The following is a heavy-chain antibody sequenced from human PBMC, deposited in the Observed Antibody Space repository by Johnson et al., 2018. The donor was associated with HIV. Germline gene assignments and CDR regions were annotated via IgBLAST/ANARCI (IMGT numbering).Heavy chain of an antibody. CDR2: INWNGGRT. CDR1: GFTFSGYG. D-gene: IGHD3-22*01. J-gene: IGHJ3*02. Sequence: VQLVESGGGVVQPGRSLRLSCAASGFTFSGYGISWVRQAPGKGLEWVSGINWNGGRTGYADSVKGLFTISRDNAKNSLYLQMNSLRPEDTALYYCARATYYYDTSGYLTRPRAFDIWGQGTMVTVSS. V-gene: IGHV3-20*04. CDR3: ARATYYYDTSGYLTRPRAFDI.